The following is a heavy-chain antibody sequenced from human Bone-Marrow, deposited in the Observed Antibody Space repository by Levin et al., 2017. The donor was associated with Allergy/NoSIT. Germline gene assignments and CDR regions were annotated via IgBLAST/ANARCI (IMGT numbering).Heavy chain of an antibody. J-gene: IGHJ3*02. Sequence: PGGSLRLSCATSGFTFSNYGMYWVRQAPGKGLEWLAAIWYDGSSETYADSVKGRFTVSRDNVKNILYLQMNSLRVEDTAVYYCARNGDTIFLRDAFDIWGQGTTVTVSS. V-gene: IGHV3-33*07. CDR2: IWYDGSSE. CDR1: GFTFSNYG. D-gene: IGHD3-9*01. CDR3: ARNGDTIFLRDAFDI.